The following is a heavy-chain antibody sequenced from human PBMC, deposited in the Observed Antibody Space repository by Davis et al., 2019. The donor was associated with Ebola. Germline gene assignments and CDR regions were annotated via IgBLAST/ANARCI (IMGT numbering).Heavy chain of an antibody. CDR2: IYYSGST. V-gene: IGHV4-59*01. J-gene: IGHJ4*02. CDR3: ARERFGELLDFDY. CDR1: GGSISSYY. D-gene: IGHD3-10*01. Sequence: PSETLSLTCTVSGGSISSYYWSWIRQPPGKGLEWIGYIYYSGSTNYNPSLKSRVTISVDTSKNQFSLKLSSVTAADTAVYYCARERFGELLDFDYWGQGTLVTVSS.